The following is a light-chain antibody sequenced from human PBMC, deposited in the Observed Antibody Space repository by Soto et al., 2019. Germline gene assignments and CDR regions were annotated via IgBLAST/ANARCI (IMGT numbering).Light chain of an antibody. Sequence: QSALTQPRSVSGSPGQSVTISCTGTSSDVGGYNYVSWYQHHPGKAPKSMIYDVSKRPSGVPDRFSGSKSGNTASLTISGLQAADEADYYCRSYAGSYTWVFGGGTKVTVL. J-gene: IGLJ3*02. CDR1: SSDVGGYNY. V-gene: IGLV2-11*01. CDR2: DVS. CDR3: RSYAGSYTWV.